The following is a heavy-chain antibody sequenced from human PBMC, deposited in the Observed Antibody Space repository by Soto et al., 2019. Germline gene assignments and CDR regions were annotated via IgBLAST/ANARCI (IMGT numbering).Heavy chain of an antibody. J-gene: IGHJ4*02. CDR2: ISAYNGNT. V-gene: IGHV1-18*01. D-gene: IGHD3-22*01. Sequence: ASVKVSCKASGYTFTSYGISWVRQAPGQGLEWMGWISAYNGNTNYAQKLQGRVTMTTDTSTSTAYMELRSLRSDDTAVYYCARLTSPYYYDSSGYYYFDYWGQGTLVTVSS. CDR1: GYTFTSYG. CDR3: ARLTSPYYYDSSGYYYFDY.